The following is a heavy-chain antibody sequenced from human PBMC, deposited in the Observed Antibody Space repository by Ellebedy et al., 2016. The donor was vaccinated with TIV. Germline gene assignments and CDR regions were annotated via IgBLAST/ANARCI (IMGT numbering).Heavy chain of an antibody. CDR3: ARDAYGSIDY. Sequence: GGSLRLXCAASGFTFSSFAMNWVRQAPGKGLEWVSAISGNGAWKYYANSVKGRFTISRDNSKNTLYLQMNSLRGEDTAVYYCARDAYGSIDYWGQGTLATVSS. J-gene: IGHJ4*02. V-gene: IGHV3-23*01. D-gene: IGHD2-21*01. CDR1: GFTFSSFA. CDR2: ISGNGAWK.